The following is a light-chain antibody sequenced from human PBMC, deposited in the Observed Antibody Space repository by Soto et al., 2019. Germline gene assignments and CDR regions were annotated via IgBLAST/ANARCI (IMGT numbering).Light chain of an antibody. CDR2: EVT. CDR3: SSYKGVTTFVV. Sequence: QSALTQPASVSGSPGQSITISCTGTSSDIGSYNFVSWYQQHPGKAPKLLVYEVTNRPSGVSNRFSGSKSGNTASLTIFGLQPEDEADYYCSSYKGVTTFVVFGTGTKLTVL. J-gene: IGLJ1*01. V-gene: IGLV2-14*01. CDR1: SSDIGSYNF.